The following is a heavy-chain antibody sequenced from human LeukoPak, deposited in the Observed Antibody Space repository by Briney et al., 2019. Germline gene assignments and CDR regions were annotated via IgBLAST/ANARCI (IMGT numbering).Heavy chain of an antibody. V-gene: IGHV1-2*02. CDR2: INPNSGGT. CDR1: GGTFSSYA. D-gene: IGHD6-13*01. Sequence: ASVKVSCKASGGTFSSYAISWVRQAPGQGLEWMGWINPNSGGTNYAQKFQGRVTMTRDTSISTAYMELSRLRSDDTAVYYCARDLYSSSWYGAFDIWGQGTMVTVSS. CDR3: ARDLYSSSWYGAFDI. J-gene: IGHJ3*02.